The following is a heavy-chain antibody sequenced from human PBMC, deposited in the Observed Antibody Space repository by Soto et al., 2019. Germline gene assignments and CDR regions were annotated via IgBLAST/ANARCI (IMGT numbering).Heavy chain of an antibody. CDR2: IYYSGST. CDR3: ARTELRFLEWYEFDY. CDR1: GGCISSRSYY. Sequence: SETLSLTCTASGGCISSRSYYWGWIRQPPGKGLEWIGSIYYSGSTYYNPSLKSRVTISVDTSKNQFSLKLSSVTAADTAVYYCARTELRFLEWYEFDYWGQGTLVTVSS. J-gene: IGHJ4*02. V-gene: IGHV4-39*01. D-gene: IGHD3-3*01.